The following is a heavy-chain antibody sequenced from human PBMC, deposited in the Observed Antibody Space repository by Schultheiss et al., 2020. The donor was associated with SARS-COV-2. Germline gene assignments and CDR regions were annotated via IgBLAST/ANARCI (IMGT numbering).Heavy chain of an antibody. CDR3: ARHGGSVGWNSLNFDY. D-gene: IGHD1-7*01. CDR1: GGSISSGGYS. CDR2: INHSGST. J-gene: IGHJ4*02. V-gene: IGHV4-30-2*03. Sequence: SETLSLTCAVSGGSISSGGYSWSWIRQPPGKGLEWIGEINHSGSTNYNPSLKSRVTISVDTSKNQFSLKLSSVTAADTAVYYCARHGGSVGWNSLNFDYWGQGTLVTVSS.